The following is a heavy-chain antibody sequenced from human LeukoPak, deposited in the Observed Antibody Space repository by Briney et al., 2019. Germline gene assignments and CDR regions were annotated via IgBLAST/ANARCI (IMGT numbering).Heavy chain of an antibody. CDR3: AKGLQWELPFDY. V-gene: IGHV3-23*01. Sequence: GGSLRLSGAASGFTFSSYAMSWVRQAPGKGLEWVSSISGSGGSTYYADSVKGRFPISRDNSNNTLYVQMNSLRAEDTAVYSCAKGLQWELPFDYWGQGTLVTVSS. CDR1: GFTFSSYA. CDR2: ISGSGGST. J-gene: IGHJ4*02. D-gene: IGHD1-26*01.